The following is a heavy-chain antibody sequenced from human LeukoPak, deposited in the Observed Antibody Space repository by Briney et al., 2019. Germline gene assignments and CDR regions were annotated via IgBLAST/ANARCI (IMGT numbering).Heavy chain of an antibody. D-gene: IGHD3-3*01. CDR1: GFTFSNYW. CDR2: IKEDGRQK. CDR3: TRDPYDF. Sequence: PGGSLRLSCAASGFTFSNYWMSWGRQAPGKGLEWVANIKEDGRQKYYVDSVRGRFTISRDNAKNSLYLQMNSLRVEDTAVYYCTRDPYDFGGQGTLVTVSS. V-gene: IGHV3-7*01. J-gene: IGHJ4*02.